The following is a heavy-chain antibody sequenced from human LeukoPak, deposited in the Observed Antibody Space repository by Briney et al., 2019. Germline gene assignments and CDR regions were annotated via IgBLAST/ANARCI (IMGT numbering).Heavy chain of an antibody. J-gene: IGHJ3*02. D-gene: IGHD2-8*02. CDR2: ISGSAYST. Sequence: GGSLRLSWAASGFTFSSYAMTSVRQAPGKGLEWISAISGSAYSTSYADSVKGRFTISRDNSKNTFHLQMNSLRAEDTAIYYCARKTGGFKLGDAFDIWGQGTMVTVSS. V-gene: IGHV3-23*01. CDR1: GFTFSSYA. CDR3: ARKTGGFKLGDAFDI.